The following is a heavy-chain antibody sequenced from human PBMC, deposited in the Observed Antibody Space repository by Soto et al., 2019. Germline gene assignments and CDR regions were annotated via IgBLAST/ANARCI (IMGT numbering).Heavy chain of an antibody. J-gene: IGHJ4*02. CDR3: AKAARLYTSASGNDF. V-gene: IGHV3-23*01. D-gene: IGHD6-6*01. CDR2: ITGSGAST. Sequence: VQLLESGGGLIQPGGSLRLSCAASGFTFSSYAITWVRQAPGKGLEWVSTITGSGASTYYADSVRGRFTISRDNSENTLYLQMNSLRAEDTAFYYCAKAARLYTSASGNDFWGQGTLVTVSS. CDR1: GFTFSSYA.